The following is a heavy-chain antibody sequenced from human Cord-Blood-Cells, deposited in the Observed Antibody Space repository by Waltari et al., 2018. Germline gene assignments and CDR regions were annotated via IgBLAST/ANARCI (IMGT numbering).Heavy chain of an antibody. D-gene: IGHD6-13*01. V-gene: IGHV4-39*01. CDR2: IYYSVST. J-gene: IGHJ5*02. CDR1: GGSISSSSYY. Sequence: QLQLQESGPGLVKPSETLSLTCTVSGGSISSSSYYWGWIRQPPGSGLVWIGSIYYSVSTYSIPSRKSRVTISVETSKNQLSLKLSSVTAADTAVYYCARQESSSWFWFDPWGQGTLVTVSS. CDR3: ARQESSSWFWFDP.